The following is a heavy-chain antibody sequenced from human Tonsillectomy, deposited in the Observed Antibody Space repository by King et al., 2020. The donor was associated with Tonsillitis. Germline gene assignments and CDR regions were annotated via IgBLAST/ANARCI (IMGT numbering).Heavy chain of an antibody. Sequence: VQLVESGGGLVQPVGSLRLSCAASGFTFSSYWMHWVRQAPGKGLGWGSHINSDGNSTSYADSEKGRFTISRDNAKNTLYLQMNSLRAEDTAVYYCARVGGSGWPNHAFDIWGQGTMVTVSS. CDR3: ARVGGSGWPNHAFDI. V-gene: IGHV3-74*01. CDR1: GFTFSSYW. CDR2: INSDGNST. J-gene: IGHJ3*02. D-gene: IGHD6-19*01.